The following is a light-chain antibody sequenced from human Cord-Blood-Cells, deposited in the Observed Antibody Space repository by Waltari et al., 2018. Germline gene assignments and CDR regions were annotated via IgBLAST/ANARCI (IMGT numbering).Light chain of an antibody. V-gene: IGKV1-8*01. CDR3: QQYYSYPIT. Sequence: AIRMTQSPSSFSASTGDRVTITCRASQGISSYLAWYQQNPGKAPKLLIYAASTLQSGVPSRFSGSGSGTYFTLTISCLQSEDFATYYCQQYYSYPITFGQGTRLEIK. J-gene: IGKJ5*01. CDR1: QGISSY. CDR2: AAS.